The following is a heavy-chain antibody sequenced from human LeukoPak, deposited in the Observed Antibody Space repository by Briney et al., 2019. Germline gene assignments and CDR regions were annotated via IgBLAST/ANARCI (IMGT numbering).Heavy chain of an antibody. CDR2: ISAYNGNT. CDR1: GYTFTSYG. D-gene: IGHD3-22*01. Sequence: ASVKVSCKASGYTFTSYGISWVRQAPGQGLEWMGWISAYNGNTNHAQKLQGRVTMTTDTSTSTAYMELRSLRSDDTAVYYCARETPVYYDSSGYSYYYYYMDVWGKGTTVTVSS. V-gene: IGHV1-18*01. J-gene: IGHJ6*03. CDR3: ARETPVYYDSSGYSYYYYYMDV.